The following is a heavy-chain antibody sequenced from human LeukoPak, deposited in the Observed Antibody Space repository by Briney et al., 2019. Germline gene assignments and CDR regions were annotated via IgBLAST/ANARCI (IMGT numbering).Heavy chain of an antibody. CDR1: GYTFTNYG. Sequence: ASVKVSCKASGYTFTNYGITWMRQAPGQGLEWMGWINTYNGNTNYAQKLQGRVTITTDTSTSTAYMELRSLRSDDTAVFYCARVNIAAAGGIDYWGQGTLVTVSS. V-gene: IGHV1-18*01. CDR2: INTYNGNT. J-gene: IGHJ4*02. D-gene: IGHD6-13*01. CDR3: ARVNIAAAGGIDY.